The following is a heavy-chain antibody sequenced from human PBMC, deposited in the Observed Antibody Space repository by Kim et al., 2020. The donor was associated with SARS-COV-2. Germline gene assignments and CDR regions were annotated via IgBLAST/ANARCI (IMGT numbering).Heavy chain of an antibody. CDR2: MHARGGA. CDR1: GDSIDSNSYF. V-gene: IGHV4-39*01. J-gene: IGHJ3*01. CDR3: SRRCRGISNPHWPIAF. Sequence: SETLSLTCTAAGDSIDSNSYFWVWIRQPPGKGLEWIGSMHARGGAYYNPPLKSRVSLSVDTSKNQFSLTLNSVTAADTAVYYCSRRCRGISNPHWPIAF. D-gene: IGHD1-20*01.